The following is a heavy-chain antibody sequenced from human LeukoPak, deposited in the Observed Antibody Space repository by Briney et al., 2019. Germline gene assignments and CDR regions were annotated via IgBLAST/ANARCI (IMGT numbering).Heavy chain of an antibody. CDR1: GYTFTSYG. Sequence: GASVKVSCKASGYTFTSYGISWGRQAPGQGLEWMGWISAYNGNTNYAQKLQGRVTMTTDTSTSTAYMELRSLRSDDTAVYYCARDEDVDTAMGPVPWDYWGQGTLVTVSS. CDR2: ISAYNGNT. J-gene: IGHJ4*02. D-gene: IGHD5-18*01. CDR3: ARDEDVDTAMGPVPWDY. V-gene: IGHV1-18*01.